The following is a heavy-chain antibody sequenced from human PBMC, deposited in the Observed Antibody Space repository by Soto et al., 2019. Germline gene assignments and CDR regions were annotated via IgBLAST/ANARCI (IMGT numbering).Heavy chain of an antibody. J-gene: IGHJ3*02. CDR2: INHSGST. D-gene: IGHD3-22*01. Sequence: SETVSLTCAVYGVSFSGYYWSWIRQPPGKGLEWIGEINHSGSTNYNPSLKSRVTISVDTSKNQFSLKLSSVTAADTAVYYCARYAWYYYDSSGSVDAFAIWGQGTMVT. CDR3: ARYAWYYYDSSGSVDAFAI. CDR1: GVSFSGYY. V-gene: IGHV4-34*01.